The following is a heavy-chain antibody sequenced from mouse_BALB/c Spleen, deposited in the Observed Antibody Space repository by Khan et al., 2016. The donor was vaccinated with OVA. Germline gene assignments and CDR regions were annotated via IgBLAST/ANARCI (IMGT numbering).Heavy chain of an antibody. Sequence: EVQLVESGPGLVKPSQSLSLTCTVTGYSITSDYGWNWIRQFPGNKLEWMGYISYSGSTNYNPSLKSRISITRDTSKNQFFLQLNSVTTEDTAKYYCAQTDRIKYWGQGTTLTVSS. J-gene: IGHJ2*01. CDR2: ISYSGST. D-gene: IGHD2-14*01. CDR1: GYSITSDYG. CDR3: AQTDRIKY. V-gene: IGHV3-2*02.